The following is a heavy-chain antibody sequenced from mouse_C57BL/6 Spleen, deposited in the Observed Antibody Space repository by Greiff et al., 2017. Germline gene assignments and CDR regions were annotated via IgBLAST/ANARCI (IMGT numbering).Heavy chain of an antibody. J-gene: IGHJ2*01. CDR1: GYTFTDYY. V-gene: IGHV1-26*01. CDR2: INPNNGGT. CDR3: ARWNWDEVFDY. Sequence: EVQLQQSGPELVKPGASVKISCKASGYTFTDYYMNWVKQSHGKSLEWIGDINPNNGGTSYNQKFKGKATLTVDKSSSTAYMELRSVTSEDSAVYYCARWNWDEVFDYWGQGTTLTVSS. D-gene: IGHD4-1*01.